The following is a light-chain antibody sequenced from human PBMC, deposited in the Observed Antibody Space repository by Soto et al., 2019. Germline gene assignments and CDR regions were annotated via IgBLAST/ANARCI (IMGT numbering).Light chain of an antibody. V-gene: IGLV3-27*01. J-gene: IGLJ1*01. Sequence: SYELTQPSSVSVSPGQTARITCSGDVLTKKSARWFQQKPGQAPVLVIYKDNERPSGIPERFSGSSSGTTVTLTISGAQVEDDADYYCYSATDNVFGTGTKVTVL. CDR3: YSATDNV. CDR2: KDN. CDR1: VLTKKS.